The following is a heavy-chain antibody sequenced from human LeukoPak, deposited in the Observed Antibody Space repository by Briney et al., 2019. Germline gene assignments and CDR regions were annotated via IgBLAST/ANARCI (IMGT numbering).Heavy chain of an antibody. D-gene: IGHD5-12*01. J-gene: IGHJ4*02. V-gene: IGHV3-23*01. CDR3: AKDLEGIVATRGYFDY. CDR1: GFTFSSYA. CDR2: ISGSGGST. Sequence: GGSLRLSCEVSGFTFSSYAMSWVRQAPGKGLEWVSAISGSGGSTYYADSMKGRFTISRDNSKYTLFLQLYGLRAEDTAVYYCAKDLEGIVATRGYFDYWGQGTLVTVSS.